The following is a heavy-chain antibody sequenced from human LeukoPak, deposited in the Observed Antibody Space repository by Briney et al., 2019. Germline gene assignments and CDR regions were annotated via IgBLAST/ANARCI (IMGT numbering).Heavy chain of an antibody. V-gene: IGHV4-34*01. D-gene: IGHD2-2*01. Sequence: GSLRLSCAASGFTVSSNYMSWVRQPPGKGLEWIGEINHSGSTNYNPSLKSRVTISVDTSKNQFSLKLSSVTAADTAVYYCARVSYCSSTSCPTYYMDVWGKGTTVTVSS. CDR2: INHSGST. J-gene: IGHJ6*03. CDR1: GFTVSSNY. CDR3: ARVSYCSSTSCPTYYMDV.